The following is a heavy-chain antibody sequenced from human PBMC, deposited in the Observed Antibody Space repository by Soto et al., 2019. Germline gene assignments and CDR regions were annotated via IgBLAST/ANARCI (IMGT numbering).Heavy chain of an antibody. D-gene: IGHD4-17*01. V-gene: IGHV5-51*01. Sequence: RGESLKISCEGSGYYFSSFWIGWVRQPPGKGLEWMGIIYPGDSDTRYGPSFQGQVTISADKSTNTASLQWSSLKASDTAMYYCARQGNGGEGFDCWGQGTLATVSS. CDR3: ARQGNGGEGFDC. CDR2: IYPGDSDT. J-gene: IGHJ4*02. CDR1: GYYFSSFW.